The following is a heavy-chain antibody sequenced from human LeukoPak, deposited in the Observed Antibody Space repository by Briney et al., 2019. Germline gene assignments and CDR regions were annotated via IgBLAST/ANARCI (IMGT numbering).Heavy chain of an antibody. CDR2: IYYSGST. D-gene: IGHD6-19*01. Sequence: SETLSLTCTVSGASVSTSYYWGWFRQPPGKGLEWIGYIYYSGSTNYNPSLKSRVTISVDTSKNQFSLKLSSVTAADTAVYYCARRRYSSFFDYWGQGTLVTVSS. V-gene: IGHV4-59*08. CDR3: ARRRYSSFFDY. J-gene: IGHJ4*02. CDR1: GASVSTSYY.